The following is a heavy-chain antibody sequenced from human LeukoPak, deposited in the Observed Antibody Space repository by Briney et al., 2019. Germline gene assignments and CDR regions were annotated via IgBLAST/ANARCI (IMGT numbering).Heavy chain of an antibody. CDR3: ARGTGEYPFYYYYYYMDV. CDR2: INPSGGST. V-gene: IGHV1-46*01. Sequence: ASVKVSCKASGYTFTSYYIHWVRQAPGQGLEWMGIINPSGGSTSYAQKFQGRVTMTRNTSISTAYMELSSLRSEDTAVYYCARGTGEYPFYYYYYYMDVWGKGTTVTISS. CDR1: GYTFTSYY. J-gene: IGHJ6*03. D-gene: IGHD2/OR15-2a*01.